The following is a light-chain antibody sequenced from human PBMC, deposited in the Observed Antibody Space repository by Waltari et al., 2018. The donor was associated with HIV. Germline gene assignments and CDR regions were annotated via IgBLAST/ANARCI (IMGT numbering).Light chain of an antibody. V-gene: IGLV1-51*01. CDR3: GTWDGSLNIGV. J-gene: IGLJ2*01. Sequence: QPVLTQPPSMSEAAGHSDTIPCSSPGFDLANYYRSCSQHLPRAAPKLLIYDTSERPSGIPDRFSGSKSDTSATLAITGLQTGDEAHYYCGTWDGSLNIGVFGEGTKLTVL. CDR1: GFDLANYY. CDR2: DTS.